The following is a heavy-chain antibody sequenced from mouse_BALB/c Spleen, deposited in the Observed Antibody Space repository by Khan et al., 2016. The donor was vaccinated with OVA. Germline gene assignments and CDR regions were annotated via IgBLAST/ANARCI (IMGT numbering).Heavy chain of an antibody. CDR2: INPSNGGT. CDR3: ARSGYGNPFAY. V-gene: IGHV1S81*02. J-gene: IGHJ3*01. D-gene: IGHD2-1*01. CDR1: GYTFTSYY. Sequence: VELVESGAELVKPGSSLKISCKASGYTFTSYYMYWVKQRPGQGLEWIGGINPSNGGTHFNEKFKSKATLTVDKSSSTAYMQLSSLTSKDSAVYYCARSGYGNPFAYWGQGTLVTVSA.